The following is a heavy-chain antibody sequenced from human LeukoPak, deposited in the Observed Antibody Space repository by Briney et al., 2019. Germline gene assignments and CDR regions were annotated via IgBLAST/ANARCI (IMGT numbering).Heavy chain of an antibody. Sequence: PSETLSLTCAVSGYSISSGYYWGWIRQPPGKGLEWSGSIYHSGSTYYNPSLKSRVTISVDTSKNQFSLKLSSVTAADTAVYYCARQLQVCSGGSCYSGKGIDYWGQGTLVTVSS. CDR1: GYSISSGYY. CDR3: ARQLQVCSGGSCYSGKGIDY. D-gene: IGHD2-15*01. V-gene: IGHV4-38-2*01. CDR2: IYHSGST. J-gene: IGHJ4*02.